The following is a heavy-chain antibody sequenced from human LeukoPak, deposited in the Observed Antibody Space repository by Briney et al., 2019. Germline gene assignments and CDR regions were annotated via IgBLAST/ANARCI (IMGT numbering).Heavy chain of an antibody. CDR3: ARLITMVRGLEDWFDP. Sequence: PSETLSLTCAVSGGSISSSNWWSWVRQPPGKGLEWIGEIYHSGSTNYNPSLSSRVTISVDKSKNQFSLKLSSVTAADTAVYYCARLITMVRGLEDWFDPWGQGSLVTVSS. CDR2: IYHSGST. V-gene: IGHV4-4*02. CDR1: GGSISSSNW. J-gene: IGHJ5*02. D-gene: IGHD3-10*01.